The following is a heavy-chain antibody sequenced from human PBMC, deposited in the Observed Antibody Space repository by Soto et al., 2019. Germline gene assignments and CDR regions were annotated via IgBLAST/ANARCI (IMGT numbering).Heavy chain of an antibody. CDR3: AKGATVTTHYQYYGMDV. CDR1: GFTFDDFA. Sequence: GGSLRLSCAASGFTFDDFAMCWVRQVPGKGLEWIPLVNWDGDTTFYADSVKGRFIISRDNSKNSVYLQMNSLRSEDSAMYYCAKGATVTTHYQYYGMDVWGQGTTVTVSS. J-gene: IGHJ6*02. V-gene: IGHV3-43D*04. CDR2: VNWDGDTT. D-gene: IGHD4-17*01.